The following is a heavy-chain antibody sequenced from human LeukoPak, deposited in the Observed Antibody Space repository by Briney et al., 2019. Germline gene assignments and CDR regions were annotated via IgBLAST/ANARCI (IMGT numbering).Heavy chain of an antibody. J-gene: IGHJ4*02. CDR2: IKSKTDGGTT. CDR1: GFTFSNAL. D-gene: IGHD4-17*01. V-gene: IGHV3-15*01. CDR3: TTLARTFTVTTEDNDY. Sequence: GGSLRLSCEASGFTFSNALMSWVRQAPGKGLEWVGRIKSKTDGGTTDYAAPVKGRFTISRDDSKNTLYLQMNSLKTEDTAVYYCTTLARTFTVTTEDNDYWGQGTLVTVSS.